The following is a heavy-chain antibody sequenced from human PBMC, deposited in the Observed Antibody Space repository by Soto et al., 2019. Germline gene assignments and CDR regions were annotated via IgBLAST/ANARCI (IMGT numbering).Heavy chain of an antibody. CDR2: ISSSSSYT. CDR3: ARTPDCTNGVCSAGFDY. D-gene: IGHD2-8*01. CDR1: GFTFSDYY. Sequence: GGSLRLSCAAYGFTFSDYYISWIRQAPGKGLEWVSYISSSSSYTNYADSVKGRFTISRDNAKNSLYLQMNSLGAEDTAVYYCARTPDCTNGVCSAGFDYWGQGTLVTVSS. J-gene: IGHJ4*02. V-gene: IGHV3-11*06.